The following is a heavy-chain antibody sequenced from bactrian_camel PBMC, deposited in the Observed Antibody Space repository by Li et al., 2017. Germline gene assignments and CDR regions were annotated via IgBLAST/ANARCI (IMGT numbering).Heavy chain of an antibody. Sequence: VQLVESGGDLVQPGGSLRLSCVASGFPFSANHMSWVRQAPGRGLEWVSSITASGTTSYSNSVRGRFTISRDNAKNSLTLQMTDLKPEDTAMYYCAAVTGCSLTPWLRDPGNKSGPMNWGQGTQVTVS. CDR3: AAVTGCSLTPWLRDPGNKSGPMN. D-gene: IGHD3*01. CDR1: GFPFSANH. CDR2: ITASGTT. J-gene: IGHJ4*01. V-gene: IGHV3S40*01.